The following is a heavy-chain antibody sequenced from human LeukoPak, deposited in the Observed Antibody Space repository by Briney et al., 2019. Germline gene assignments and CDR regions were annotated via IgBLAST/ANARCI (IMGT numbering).Heavy chain of an antibody. CDR2: ISSSSSTI. Sequence: GGSLRLSCEVSGFTFSSHSMNWVRQAPGKGLEWVSYISSSSSTIYYADSVKGRFTISRDNAKNSLFLQMNSPRDEDTSVYYCARAVTVVTRGGLVFDYWGQGTLVTVSS. J-gene: IGHJ4*02. CDR3: ARAVTVVTRGGLVFDY. D-gene: IGHD2-21*02. V-gene: IGHV3-48*02. CDR1: GFTFSSHS.